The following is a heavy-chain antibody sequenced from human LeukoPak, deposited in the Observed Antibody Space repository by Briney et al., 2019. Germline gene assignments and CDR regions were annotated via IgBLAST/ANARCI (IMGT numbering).Heavy chain of an antibody. D-gene: IGHD6-19*01. Sequence: GASVKVSCKASGYTFTGYYMHWVRQAPGQGLEWMGGIIPIFGTANYAQKFQGRVTITADKSTSTAYMELSSLRSEDTAVYYCARAPQWLVVNYWFDPWGQGTLVTVSS. J-gene: IGHJ5*02. CDR1: GYTFTGYY. CDR2: IIPIFGTA. V-gene: IGHV1-69*06. CDR3: ARAPQWLVVNYWFDP.